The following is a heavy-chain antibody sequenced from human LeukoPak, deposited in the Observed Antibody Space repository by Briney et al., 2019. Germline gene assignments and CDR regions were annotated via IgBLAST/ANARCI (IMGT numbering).Heavy chain of an antibody. CDR3: ARGPRNSSSYQYFQH. CDR1: GFTFSSYG. CDR2: IRYDGSNK. Sequence: GGSLRLSCAASGFTFSSYGMHWVRQAPGKGLEWVAFIRYDGSNKYYADSVKGRFTVSRDNAENSLSLQMNSLRAEDSAIYHCARGPRNSSSYQYFQHWGQGTLVTVSA. J-gene: IGHJ1*01. D-gene: IGHD6-13*01. V-gene: IGHV3-30*02.